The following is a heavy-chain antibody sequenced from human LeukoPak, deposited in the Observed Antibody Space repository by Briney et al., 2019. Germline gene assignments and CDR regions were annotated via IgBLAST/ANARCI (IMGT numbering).Heavy chain of an antibody. CDR2: IYYSGGT. V-gene: IGHV4-59*01. Sequence: SETLSLTCTVSGGSISSYYWSWIRQPPGKGLEWIGYIYYSGGTNYNPSLKSRVTISVDTSKNQFSLKLSSVTAADTAVYYCARAHDFWSGFGFDYWGQGTLVTVSS. CDR1: GGSISSYY. J-gene: IGHJ4*02. CDR3: ARAHDFWSGFGFDY. D-gene: IGHD3-3*01.